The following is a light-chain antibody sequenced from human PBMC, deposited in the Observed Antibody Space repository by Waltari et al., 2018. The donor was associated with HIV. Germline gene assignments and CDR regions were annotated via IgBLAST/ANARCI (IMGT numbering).Light chain of an antibody. CDR3: SSYTSSSTADVV. CDR2: EVS. Sequence: QSALTQPPSVSGSPGQSVTISCPGTSRDVGSYNRVSWYQQPPGKAPKLMIYEVSNRPSGVSNRFSGSKSGSTASLTISGLQAEDEADYYCSSYTSSSTADVVFGGGTKLTVL. CDR1: SRDVGSYNR. V-gene: IGLV2-18*02. J-gene: IGLJ2*01.